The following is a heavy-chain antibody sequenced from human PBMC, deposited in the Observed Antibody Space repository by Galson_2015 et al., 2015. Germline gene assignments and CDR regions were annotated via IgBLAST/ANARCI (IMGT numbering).Heavy chain of an antibody. D-gene: IGHD3-3*01. CDR1: GGSFTGYY. CDR3: ARGGPGMTIFCGGMDV. J-gene: IGHJ6*02. Sequence: SEPLSLTCAVYGGSFTGYYWSWIRQPPGKGMEWIGEISHSGSTNYDPSLKSRVTMSVDTSKNQFSLKLSSVTAADTAVYYCARGGPGMTIFCGGMDVWGQGTTVTVSS. CDR2: ISHSGST. V-gene: IGHV4-34*01.